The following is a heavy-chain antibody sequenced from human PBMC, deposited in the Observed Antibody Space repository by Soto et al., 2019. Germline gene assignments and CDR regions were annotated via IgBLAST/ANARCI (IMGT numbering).Heavy chain of an antibody. CDR2: MNQDGSVK. CDR3: ARDNDRKFDH. Sequence: GESLKISCAASGFTFSVYWMTWVRRAPGKGLEWVANMNQDGSVKHYVDSVKGRFTISRDNAKNSLYLQMNSLTAEDTGVYYCARDNDRKFDHWGQGTLVTVSP. CDR1: GFTFSVYW. V-gene: IGHV3-7*03. D-gene: IGHD2-8*01. J-gene: IGHJ4*02.